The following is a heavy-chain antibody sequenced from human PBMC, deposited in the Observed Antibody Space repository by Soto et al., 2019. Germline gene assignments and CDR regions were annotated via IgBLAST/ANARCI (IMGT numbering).Heavy chain of an antibody. V-gene: IGHV4-4*07. CDR2: VYATGTS. J-gene: IGHJ5*02. CDR3: VRDGSKTLRDCFDP. CDR1: GGSMSNFY. Sequence: SETLSLTCTASGGSMSNFYWSWVRKTAGKGLEWMGRVYATGTSDYTPSLRRRIAMSVDISKKTFSLRLRSVTAADTGVYYCVRDGSKTLRDCFDPWGQGILVTVSS. D-gene: IGHD4-17*01.